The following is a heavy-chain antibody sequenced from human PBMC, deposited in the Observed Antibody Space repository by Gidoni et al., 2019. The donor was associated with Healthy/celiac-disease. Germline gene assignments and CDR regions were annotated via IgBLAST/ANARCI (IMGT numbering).Heavy chain of an antibody. CDR2: IIPIFGTA. CDR3: ARDPYGSGSNIGNWFDP. D-gene: IGHD3-10*01. Sequence: QVQLVQSGAEVKKPGSSVKVSCKASGGTFSSYAISWVRQAPGQGLGWMGGIIPIFGTANYAQKFQGRVTITAEESTSTAYMELSSLRSEDTAVYYCARDPYGSGSNIGNWFDPWGQGTLVTVSS. V-gene: IGHV1-69*01. J-gene: IGHJ5*02. CDR1: GGTFSSYA.